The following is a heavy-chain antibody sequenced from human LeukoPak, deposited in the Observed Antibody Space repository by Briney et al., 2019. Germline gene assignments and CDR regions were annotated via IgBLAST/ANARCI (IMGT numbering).Heavy chain of an antibody. CDR2: IIPIFCTA. D-gene: IGHD4-11*01. J-gene: IGHJ6*03. Sequence: ASVKVSCKASGGTFSSYAISWVRQAPGQGLEWMGGIIPIFCTANYAQKFQGRVTITTDESTSTAYMELSSLRSEDTAVYYCARGTSHDYSNFGYYYYYMDVWGKGTTVTVSS. V-gene: IGHV1-69*05. CDR3: ARGTSHDYSNFGYYYYYMDV. CDR1: GGTFSSYA.